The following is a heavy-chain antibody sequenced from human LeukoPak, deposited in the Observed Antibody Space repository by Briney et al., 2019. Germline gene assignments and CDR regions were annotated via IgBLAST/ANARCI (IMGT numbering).Heavy chain of an antibody. CDR3: ARDARLPMTPFDY. D-gene: IGHD3-9*01. CDR1: GFTVSSNY. CDR2: IYSGGST. J-gene: IGHJ2*01. V-gene: IGHV3-53*01. Sequence: PGGSLRLSCAASGFTVSSNYMSWVRQAPGKGLEWVSVIYSGGSTYYADSVKGRFTISRDNAKNSLYLQMNSLRDEDTAVYYCARDARLPMTPFDYWGRGTLVTVSS.